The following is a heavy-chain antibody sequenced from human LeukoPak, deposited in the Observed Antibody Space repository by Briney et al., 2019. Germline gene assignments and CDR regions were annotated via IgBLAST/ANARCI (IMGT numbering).Heavy chain of an antibody. CDR1: GFTFSSYS. J-gene: IGHJ4*02. V-gene: IGHV3-21*01. CDR3: AKDTLSSPGYGLDY. CDR2: ISSSSSYI. D-gene: IGHD6-13*01. Sequence: KPGGSLRLSCAASGFTFSSYSMNWVRQAPGKGLEWVSSISSSSSYIYYADSVKGRFTISRDNAKNSLYLQMNSLRAEDTAVYYCAKDTLSSPGYGLDYWGQGTLVTVSS.